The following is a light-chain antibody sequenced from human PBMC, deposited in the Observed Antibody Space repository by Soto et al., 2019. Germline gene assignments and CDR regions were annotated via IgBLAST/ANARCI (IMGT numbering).Light chain of an antibody. CDR1: SSNIGNNY. CDR3: GTWDSSLSALV. J-gene: IGLJ2*01. CDR2: DNN. Sequence: QSVLTQPPSVSAAPGQKVTISCSGSSSNIGNNYVSWYQQLPGTAPKLLIYDNNNRPSGIPDRFSASKSGTSATLGITGLQTGDEADYYCGTWDSSLSALVFGGGTKLTVL. V-gene: IGLV1-51*01.